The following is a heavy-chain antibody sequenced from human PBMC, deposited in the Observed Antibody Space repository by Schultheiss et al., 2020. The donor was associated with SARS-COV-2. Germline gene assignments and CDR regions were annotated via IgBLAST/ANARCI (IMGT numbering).Heavy chain of an antibody. J-gene: IGHJ4*02. CDR2: IKQDGSEK. V-gene: IGHV3-7*03. D-gene: IGHD1-26*01. Sequence: GGSLRLSCAASGFTVSGNYMSWFRQAPGKGLEWVANIKQDGSEKYYVDSVKGRFTISRDNAKNSLYLQMNSLRAEDTAVYYCARDWDQGGDYWGQGTLVTVSS. CDR1: GFTVSGNY. CDR3: ARDWDQGGDY.